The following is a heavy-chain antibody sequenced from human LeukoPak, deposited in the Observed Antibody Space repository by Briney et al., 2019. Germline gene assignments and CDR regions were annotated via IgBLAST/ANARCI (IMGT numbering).Heavy chain of an antibody. Sequence: PSETLSLTCTVSGGSISSSSYYWGWIRQPPGKGLEWIGSIYYSGSTYYNPSLKSRVTISVDTSKNQFSLKLSSVTAADTAVYYCARRGLDYGGISREDYWGQGTLVTASS. CDR2: IYYSGST. J-gene: IGHJ4*02. D-gene: IGHD4-23*01. CDR3: ARRGLDYGGISREDY. CDR1: GGSISSSSYY. V-gene: IGHV4-39*01.